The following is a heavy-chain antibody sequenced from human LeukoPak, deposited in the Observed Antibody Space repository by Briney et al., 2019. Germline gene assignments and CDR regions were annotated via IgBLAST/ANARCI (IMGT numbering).Heavy chain of an antibody. CDR1: GYTFTSYG. V-gene: IGHV1-18*01. Sequence: ASVKVSCKASGYTFTSYGISWVRQAPGQGLEWMGWISAYNGNTNYAQKPQGRVTMTTDTSTSTAYMELRSLRSDDTAVYYCARAVIEGFWSGYYTGYYYYYMDVWGKGTTVTVSS. J-gene: IGHJ6*03. D-gene: IGHD3-3*01. CDR2: ISAYNGNT. CDR3: ARAVIEGFWSGYYTGYYYYYMDV.